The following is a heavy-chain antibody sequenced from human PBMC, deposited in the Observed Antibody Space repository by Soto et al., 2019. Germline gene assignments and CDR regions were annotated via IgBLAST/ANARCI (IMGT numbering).Heavy chain of an antibody. CDR1: GYTFITYG. CDR3: ARGRYLDY. J-gene: IGHJ4*02. CDR2: ISAYNGNT. D-gene: IGHD1-26*01. Sequence: QVQLVQSGGEVKKPGASVKVSCKASGYTFITYGVAWVRQAPGQGLEWMGWISAYNGNTYYPQNLQGRVTVTTDTSTSAAYMEMRGVGSDDTAVYYGARGRYLDYWGQGTLVTVSS. V-gene: IGHV1-18*01.